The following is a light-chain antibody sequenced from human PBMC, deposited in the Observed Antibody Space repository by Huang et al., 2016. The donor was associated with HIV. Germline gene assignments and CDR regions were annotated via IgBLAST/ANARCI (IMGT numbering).Light chain of an antibody. V-gene: IGKV1-39*01. Sequence: DIQMTQSPSSLSASVGDRVTITCRASQSISSYLNWYQQKPGKAPKLLIYAASSLQSGFPSRFSGSGSGTDFTLTISSLQPEDFATYYCQQSYSTPWT. CDR2: AAS. J-gene: IGKJ1*01. CDR1: QSISSY. CDR3: QQSYSTPWT.